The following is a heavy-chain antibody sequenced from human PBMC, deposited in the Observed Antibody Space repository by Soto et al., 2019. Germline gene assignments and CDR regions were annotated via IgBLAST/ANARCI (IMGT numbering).Heavy chain of an antibody. CDR1: GYTFTSYA. CDR2: INAGNGNT. V-gene: IGHV1-3*01. CDR3: ARGYRWYDAFDI. J-gene: IGHJ3*02. D-gene: IGHD6-13*01. Sequence: ASVKVSCKASGYTFTSYAMHWVRQAPGQRLEWMGWINAGNGNTKYSQKFQGRVTITRDTSASTAYMELSSLRSEDTAVYYCARGYRWYDAFDIWGKGTMVTVSS.